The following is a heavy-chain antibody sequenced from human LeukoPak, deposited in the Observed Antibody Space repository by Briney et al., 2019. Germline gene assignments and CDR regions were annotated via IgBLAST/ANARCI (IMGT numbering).Heavy chain of an antibody. CDR2: INPSGGTT. D-gene: IGHD1-26*01. J-gene: IGHJ4*02. Sequence: ASVKVSCKASGYTFTTYYLHWVRQAPGQGLAWMGVINPSGGTTNYAQKFQGRLTMTRDTYTSTVYMELSSLRSEDTAVYYCARGAGTTTFFDYWGQGTLVTVSS. CDR3: ARGAGTTTFFDY. CDR1: GYTFTTYY. V-gene: IGHV1-46*03.